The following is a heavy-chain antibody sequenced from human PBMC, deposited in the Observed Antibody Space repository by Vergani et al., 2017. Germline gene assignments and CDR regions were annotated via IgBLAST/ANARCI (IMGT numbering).Heavy chain of an antibody. CDR2: IYYSGST. J-gene: IGHJ5*02. CDR3: AREAGRNYYGSENWFDP. V-gene: IGHV4-59*01. D-gene: IGHD3-10*01. Sequence: QVQLQESGPGLVKPSETLSLTCTVSGGSISSYYWSWLRQPPGKGLEWIGYIYYSGSTNYNPSLKSRVTISVDTSKNQFSLKLSSVTAADTAVYYCAREAGRNYYGSENWFDPWGQGTLVTVSS. CDR1: GGSISSYY.